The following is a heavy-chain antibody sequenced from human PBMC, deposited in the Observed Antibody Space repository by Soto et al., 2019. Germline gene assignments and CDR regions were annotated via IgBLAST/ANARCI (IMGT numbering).Heavy chain of an antibody. D-gene: IGHD6-19*01. CDR2: ISHNGAST. V-gene: IGHV3-23*01. Sequence: EVQLWEFGGGLVQPGGTLRLSCAASGFTFSNYAMNWVRQAPGKGLEWVSVISHNGASTYSADSMKGRFTTSRDNSKNALYLQMHSLRVEDTAVYYCAKGKYSSGWYGRADVFDIWGQGTVVTVSS. CDR1: GFTFSNYA. J-gene: IGHJ3*02. CDR3: AKGKYSSGWYGRADVFDI.